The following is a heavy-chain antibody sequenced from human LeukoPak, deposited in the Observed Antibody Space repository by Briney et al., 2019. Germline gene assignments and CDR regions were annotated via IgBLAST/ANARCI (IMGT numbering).Heavy chain of an antibody. CDR2: INPSGGST. V-gene: IGHV1-46*01. CDR3: ARVNILTGPYWYFDL. D-gene: IGHD3-9*01. J-gene: IGHJ2*01. Sequence: ASVKVSCKASGYTFTSYYVHWVRQAPGQGLEWMGIINPSGGSTSYAQKFQGRVTMTRDTSTSTVYMELSSLRSEDTAVYYCARVNILTGPYWYFDLWGRGTLVTVSS. CDR1: GYTFTSYY.